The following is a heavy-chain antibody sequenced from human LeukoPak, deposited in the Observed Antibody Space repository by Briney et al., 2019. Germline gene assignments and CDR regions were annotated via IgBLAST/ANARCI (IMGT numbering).Heavy chain of an antibody. CDR2: MNPNSGNT. Sequence: ASVKVSCKASGYTFTSFDINWVRQATGQGLEWMGWMNPNSGNTGYAQKFQGRVTMTRNTSISTAYMELSSLRSEDTAVYYCARCITMMDDAFDIWGQGTMVTVSS. CDR1: GYTFTSFD. V-gene: IGHV1-8*01. CDR3: ARCITMMDDAFDI. D-gene: IGHD3-22*01. J-gene: IGHJ3*02.